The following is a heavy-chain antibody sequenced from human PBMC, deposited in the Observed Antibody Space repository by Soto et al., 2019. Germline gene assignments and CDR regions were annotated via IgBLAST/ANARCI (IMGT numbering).Heavy chain of an antibody. J-gene: IGHJ4*02. Sequence: QVQLQQWGAGLLKPSETLSLTCAVYGGSFSGYYWSWIRQPPGKGLEWIGEINHSGSTNYNPSLKSRVTISVDTSKNQFSLKLSSVTAADTAVYYCVRGRQLLVYFDYWGQGTLVTVSS. CDR3: VRGRQLLVYFDY. CDR1: GGSFSGYY. V-gene: IGHV4-34*01. CDR2: INHSGST. D-gene: IGHD2-2*01.